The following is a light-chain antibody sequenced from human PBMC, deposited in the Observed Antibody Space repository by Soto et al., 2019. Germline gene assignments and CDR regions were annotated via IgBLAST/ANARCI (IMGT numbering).Light chain of an antibody. CDR3: QQYNTYS. V-gene: IGKV1-5*03. CDR1: QSLNSW. J-gene: IGKJ2*01. CDR2: KTS. Sequence: DIQMTQSPSTLSASVGDRVSITCRASQSLNSWLAWCQQKPGKAPKLLIYKTSTLESGVPSRFSGSGSGTEFTLTISNLQPDDFATYYCQQYNTYSFGQGTKLEIK.